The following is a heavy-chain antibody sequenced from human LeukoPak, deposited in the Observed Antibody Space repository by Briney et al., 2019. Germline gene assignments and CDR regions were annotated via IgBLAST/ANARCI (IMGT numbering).Heavy chain of an antibody. CDR1: GGSFSGYY. V-gene: IGHV4-34*01. CDR3: ARGPYYYDSSGYYYGWFDP. CDR2: INHSGST. D-gene: IGHD3-22*01. J-gene: IGHJ5*02. Sequence: SETLSLTCAVYGGSFSGYYWSWIRQPPGKGLEWIGEINHSGSTNYNPSLKSRVTISVDTSKNQFSLRLSSVTAADTAVYYCARGPYYYDSSGYYYGWFDPWGQGTLVTVSS.